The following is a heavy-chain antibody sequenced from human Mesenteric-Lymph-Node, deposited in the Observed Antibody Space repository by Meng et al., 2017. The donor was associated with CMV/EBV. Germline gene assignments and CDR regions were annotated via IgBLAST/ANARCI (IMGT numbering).Heavy chain of an antibody. CDR3: ARDQQLAPGFGMDV. CDR1: GYTFTSFG. CDR2: ISPFNGNT. D-gene: IGHD6-13*01. V-gene: IGHV1-18*01. Sequence: ASGYTFTSFGISWVRQAPGQGLEWVAWISPFNGNTHSAQKFHDRVTMTTDTSMTTVYMELRSLRSDDTAVYYCARDQQLAPGFGMDVWGQGSVVTVSS. J-gene: IGHJ6*02.